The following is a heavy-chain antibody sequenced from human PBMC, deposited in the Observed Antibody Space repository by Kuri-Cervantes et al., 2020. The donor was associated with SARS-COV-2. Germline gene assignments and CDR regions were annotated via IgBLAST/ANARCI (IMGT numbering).Heavy chain of an antibody. V-gene: IGHV4-4*07. CDR2: IYTSGST. Sequence: ESLKISCTVSGGSISSYYWSWIRQPAGKGLEWIGRIYTSGSTNYNPSLKSRVTMSVDTSKNQFSLKLSSVTAADTAVYYCARDPGPHTIFGVVDYYYYMDVWGKGTTVTVSS. CDR3: ARDPGPHTIFGVVDYYYYMDV. D-gene: IGHD3-3*01. CDR1: GGSISSYY. J-gene: IGHJ6*03.